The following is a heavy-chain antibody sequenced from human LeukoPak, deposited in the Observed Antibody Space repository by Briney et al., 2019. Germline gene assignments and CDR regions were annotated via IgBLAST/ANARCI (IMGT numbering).Heavy chain of an antibody. CDR2: IHSDGSST. Sequence: GGSLRLSCAASGLTFSSYWMFWVRQAPGKGLVWVSRIHSDGSSTAYADFVKGRFTISRDSAKNTLYLQMNTLRGEDTAVYYCAIRRGYTFGDDFWGQGTLVTVSS. D-gene: IGHD5-18*01. J-gene: IGHJ4*02. CDR3: AIRRGYTFGDDF. V-gene: IGHV3-74*03. CDR1: GLTFSSYW.